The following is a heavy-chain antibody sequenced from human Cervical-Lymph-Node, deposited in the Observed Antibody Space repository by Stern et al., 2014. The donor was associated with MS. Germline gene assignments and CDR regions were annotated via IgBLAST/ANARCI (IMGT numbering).Heavy chain of an antibody. CDR2: ISVYNGHT. D-gene: IGHD6-19*01. J-gene: IGHJ4*02. CDR3: ARDTSGWYGDF. V-gene: IGHV1-18*04. Sequence: HVQLVQSGPEVKKPGASVKVSCRTSGYTFTSHGITWVRQAPGQGLQWMGWISVYNGHTNYAKNFQGRVTMTTDTHTDTVYLELRSLRSDDTAIYYCARDTSGWYGDFWGQGTLVTVS. CDR1: GYTFTSHG.